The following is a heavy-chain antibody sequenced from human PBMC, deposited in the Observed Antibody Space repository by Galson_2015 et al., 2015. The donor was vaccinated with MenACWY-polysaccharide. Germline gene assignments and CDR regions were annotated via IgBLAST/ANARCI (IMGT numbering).Heavy chain of an antibody. J-gene: IGHJ3*02. V-gene: IGHV4-31*03. CDR1: GASINSGGYF. CDR3: AREPPYSGYTRKSLDI. Sequence: TLSLTCTVSGASINSGGYFWSWIRQHPGKGLEWIGNIYYIALTDYNPSLRSRITISVDTSRNQFSLNLTSVTAANTAVYYCAREPPYSGYTRKSLDIWGQGTMVTVSA. D-gene: IGHD5-12*01. CDR2: IYYIALT.